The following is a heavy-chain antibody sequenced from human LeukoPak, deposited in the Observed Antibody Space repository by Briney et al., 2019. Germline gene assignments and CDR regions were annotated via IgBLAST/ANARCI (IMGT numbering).Heavy chain of an antibody. D-gene: IGHD1-14*01. CDR2: INHSGST. Sequence: KPSETLSLTCTVSGYSISSGYYWSWIRQPPGKGLEWIGEINHSGSTNYNPSLKSRVTISADTSKNQFSLKLSSVTAADTAVYYCARHSGGATYYMDVWGKGTTVTISS. V-gene: IGHV4-38-2*02. J-gene: IGHJ6*03. CDR3: ARHSGGATYYMDV. CDR1: GYSISSGYY.